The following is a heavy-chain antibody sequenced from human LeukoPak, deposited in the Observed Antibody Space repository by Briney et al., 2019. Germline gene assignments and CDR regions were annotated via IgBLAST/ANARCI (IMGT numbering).Heavy chain of an antibody. CDR1: GFTFGDYA. V-gene: IGHV3-21*01. J-gene: IGHJ4*02. CDR2: ISDSSEYI. D-gene: IGHD2-2*02. CDR3: ATSRRYCSSTSCYTDPYFDY. Sequence: GGSLRLSCTASGFTFGDYAMSWVRQAPGKGLEWVSSISDSSEYIYYADSVKGRFTLSRDNAKKSLYLQMNSLRAEDTAVYYCATSRRYCSSTSCYTDPYFDYWGQGTLVTVSS.